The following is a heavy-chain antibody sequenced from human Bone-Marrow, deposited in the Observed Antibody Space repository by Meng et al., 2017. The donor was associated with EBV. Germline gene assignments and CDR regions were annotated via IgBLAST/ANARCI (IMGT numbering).Heavy chain of an antibody. V-gene: IGHV1-18*01. J-gene: IGHJ4*02. CDR2: ISAYNGNT. Sequence: QFQLVQSGAEVKKPGASVKVSCKASGYSFSNYGIGWVRQAPGQALEWMGWISAYNGNTNYAQKFQGRLTMTTDTSTSTAYMELRSLRSDDTAFYYCARDQVVPAAMHYWGQGTLVTVSS. CDR1: GYSFSNYG. D-gene: IGHD2-2*01. CDR3: ARDQVVPAAMHY.